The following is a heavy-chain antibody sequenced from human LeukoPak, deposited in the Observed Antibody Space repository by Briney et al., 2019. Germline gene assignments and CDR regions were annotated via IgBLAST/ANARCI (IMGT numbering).Heavy chain of an antibody. D-gene: IGHD3-22*01. J-gene: IGHJ6*02. Sequence: ASVKVSCKASGGTFSGYAISWVRQAPGQGLEWMGRIIPILGIANYAQKFQGRVTITADTSTSTAYMELSSLRSDDTAVYYCARGHSYYYESSGYYHYYYGMDIWGQGTTVTVSS. CDR3: ARGHSYYYESSGYYHYYYGMDI. CDR1: GGTFSGYA. V-gene: IGHV1-69*04. CDR2: IIPILGIA.